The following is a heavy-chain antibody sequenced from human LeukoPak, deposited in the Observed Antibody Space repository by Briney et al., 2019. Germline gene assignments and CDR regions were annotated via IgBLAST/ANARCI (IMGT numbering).Heavy chain of an antibody. CDR3: ARLHSGYSYGYAPDY. D-gene: IGHD5-18*01. CDR2: IYYSGST. J-gene: IGHJ4*02. Sequence: ASETLSLTCTVSGGSISSSSYYGGWIRQPPGKGLEWIGSIYYSGSTYYNPSLKSRVTISVDTSKNQFSLKLSSVTAADTAVYYCARLHSGYSYGYAPDYWGQGTLVTVSS. V-gene: IGHV4-39*01. CDR1: GGSISSSSYY.